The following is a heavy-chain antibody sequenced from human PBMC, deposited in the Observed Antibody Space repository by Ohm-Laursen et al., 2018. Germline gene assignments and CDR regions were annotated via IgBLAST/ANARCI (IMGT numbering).Heavy chain of an antibody. Sequence: GSLRLSCAASGFTFSSYAMSWVRQAPGKGLERVSTISASGGSTYYADSVKGRFTISRDNSKNTLYLQMNSLRAEDTAVYYCAKVLRFLECPDIWGQGTMVTVSS. CDR2: ISASGGST. D-gene: IGHD3-3*01. V-gene: IGHV3-23*01. J-gene: IGHJ3*02. CDR3: AKVLRFLECPDI. CDR1: GFTFSSYA.